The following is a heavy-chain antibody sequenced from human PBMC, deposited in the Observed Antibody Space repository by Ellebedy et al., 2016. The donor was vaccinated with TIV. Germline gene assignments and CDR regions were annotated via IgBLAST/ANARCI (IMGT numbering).Heavy chain of an antibody. CDR3: ARDLGPWRDYYYYGMDV. D-gene: IGHD3-16*01. CDR1: GFTFSYYS. Sequence: GGSLRLSXAASGFTFSYYSMHWVRQAPGKGLEWVSSISSSSYIYYADSVKGRFTISRDNAENSLYLQMNGLRAEDTAVYYCARDLGPWRDYYYYGMDVWGQGTTVTVSS. J-gene: IGHJ6*02. V-gene: IGHV3-69-1*01. CDR2: ISSSSYI.